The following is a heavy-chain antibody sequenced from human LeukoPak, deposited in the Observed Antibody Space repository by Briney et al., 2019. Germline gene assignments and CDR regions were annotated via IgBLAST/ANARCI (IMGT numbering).Heavy chain of an antibody. CDR3: ARDQYCSSTSCGFDY. CDR2: IKQDGSEK. V-gene: IGHV3-7*01. D-gene: IGHD2-2*01. J-gene: IGHJ4*02. Sequence: GGSLRLSCAASGFTFSSYWMSWVRQAPGKGLEWVANIKQDGSEKYYVDSVKGRFTISRDNAKNSLYLQMSSLRAEDTAVYYCARDQYCSSTSCGFDYWGQGTLVTVSS. CDR1: GFTFSSYW.